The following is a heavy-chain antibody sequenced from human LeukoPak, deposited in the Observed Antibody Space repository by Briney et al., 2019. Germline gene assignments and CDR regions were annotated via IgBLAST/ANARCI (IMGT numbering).Heavy chain of an antibody. CDR3: AKNRGAGSHYYYHMNV. Sequence: GGSLRLSCAAPGFTFTTFGLNWVRQAPGKVPEWVSYIDARSGITYYADSVQGRFTISRDNAQESVFLQMNSLRADDTAVYYCAKNRGAGSHYYYHMNVWGKGTTVTVSS. CDR2: IDARSGIT. CDR1: GFTFTTFG. J-gene: IGHJ6*03. D-gene: IGHD1-26*01. V-gene: IGHV3-48*01.